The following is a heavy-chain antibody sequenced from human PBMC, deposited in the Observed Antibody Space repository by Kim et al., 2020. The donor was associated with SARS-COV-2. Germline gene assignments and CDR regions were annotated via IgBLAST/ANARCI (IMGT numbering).Heavy chain of an antibody. CDR2: IFPGDGDS. CDR1: GYNFNNYW. Sequence: GESLKISCTGSGYNFNNYWIAWVRQVPGRGLEYMGIIFPGDGDSRYSPSFRDQVTISADKSTNTAFLQWDSLEASDTAIYYCARHGPFGNVLIRGYYFDHWGLGTLVSVSS. CDR3: ARHGPFGNVLIRGYYFDH. D-gene: IGHD3-10*01. J-gene: IGHJ4*02. V-gene: IGHV5-51*01.